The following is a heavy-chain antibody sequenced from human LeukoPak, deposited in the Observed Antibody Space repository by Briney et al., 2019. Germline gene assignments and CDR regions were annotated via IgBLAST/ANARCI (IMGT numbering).Heavy chain of an antibody. CDR2: ISYDGSNK. Sequence: PGGSLRLSCAASGFTFSSYAMHWVRQAPGKGLEWVAVISYDGSNKYYADSVKGRFTISRDNSKDTLYLQMNSLRAEDAAVYYCAKDVQWLVLFYWGQGTLVTVSS. CDR3: AKDVQWLVLFY. V-gene: IGHV3-30*04. CDR1: GFTFSSYA. J-gene: IGHJ4*02. D-gene: IGHD6-19*01.